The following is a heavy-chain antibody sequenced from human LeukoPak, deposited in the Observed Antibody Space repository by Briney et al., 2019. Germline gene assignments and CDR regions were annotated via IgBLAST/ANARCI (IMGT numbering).Heavy chain of an antibody. CDR2: MFPGKSDV. Sequence: GESLKISCQTSGYSFPDYWIAWVRLMPGKGLEWMGSMFPGKSDVRYSPSFQGQVTFSADTSTNTVFLHWTSLQTSDTAMYYCARQGPSYHSAYGYWGQGSLVTVS. J-gene: IGHJ4*01. CDR3: ARQGPSYHSAYGY. CDR1: GYSFPDYW. D-gene: IGHD3-16*02. V-gene: IGHV5-51*01.